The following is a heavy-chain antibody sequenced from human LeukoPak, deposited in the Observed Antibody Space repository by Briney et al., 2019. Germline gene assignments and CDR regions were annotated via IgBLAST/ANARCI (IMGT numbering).Heavy chain of an antibody. Sequence: MPSETLSLTCAVYGGSFSGYYWSWIRQPPGKGLEWIGEINHSGSTNYNPSLKSRVTLSVDISKNQFSLNLSSVTAADTAVYYCASEGIRDYYYYIMDVWGKGTTVTISS. D-gene: IGHD1-14*01. J-gene: IGHJ6*03. V-gene: IGHV4-34*01. CDR1: GGSFSGYY. CDR2: INHSGST. CDR3: ASEGIRDYYYYIMDV.